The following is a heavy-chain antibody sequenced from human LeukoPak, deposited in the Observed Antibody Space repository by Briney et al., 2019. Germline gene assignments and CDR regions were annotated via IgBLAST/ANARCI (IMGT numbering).Heavy chain of an antibody. D-gene: IGHD3-3*01. CDR3: ARDQEWLSPVAFDI. CDR2: ISYDGSNK. Sequence: GGSLRLSCAASGFTFSSYAMHWVRQAPGKGLEWVAVISYDGSNKYYADSVKGRFTISRDNSKNTLYLQMNSLRAEDTAVYYCARDQEWLSPVAFDIWGQGTMVTVSS. V-gene: IGHV3-30-3*01. J-gene: IGHJ3*02. CDR1: GFTFSSYA.